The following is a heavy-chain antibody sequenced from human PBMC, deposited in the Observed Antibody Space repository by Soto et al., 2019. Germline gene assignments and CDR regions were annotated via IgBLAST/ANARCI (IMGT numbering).Heavy chain of an antibody. J-gene: IGHJ5*02. V-gene: IGHV6-1*01. CDR2: TYYRSKWST. Sequence: QTLSLTFAISGDSFSSKIAAWNWIRQSPSRGLEWLGRTYYRSKWSTDYAISVKSRITINPDTSNNHFSLQLKSVTPEDTAVYYCTRALSGSYDHWGQGTLVTVSS. D-gene: IGHD1-26*01. CDR3: TRALSGSYDH. CDR1: GDSFSSKIAA.